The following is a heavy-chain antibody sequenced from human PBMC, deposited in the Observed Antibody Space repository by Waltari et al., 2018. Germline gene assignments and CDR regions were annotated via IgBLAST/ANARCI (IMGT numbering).Heavy chain of an antibody. D-gene: IGHD1-1*01. CDR3: AKVDNVGLNNY. J-gene: IGHJ4*02. CDR1: GFTVGNNL. CDR2: IYSGGST. Sequence: EVQLVESGGDLIQPGGSLRLSCAASGFTVGNNLMGWVRQAPVKGREWVSVIYSGGSTNYIDSGRGRFTISRDSSKNTLYLQMNSLRAEDTAVYYCAKVDNVGLNNYWGQGTLVTVSS. V-gene: IGHV3-53*01.